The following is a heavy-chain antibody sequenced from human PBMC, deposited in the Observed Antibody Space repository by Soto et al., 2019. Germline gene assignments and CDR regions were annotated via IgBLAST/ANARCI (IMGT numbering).Heavy chain of an antibody. V-gene: IGHV1-2*07. D-gene: IGHD4-17*01. CDR1: GYTFTDYY. CDR2: IDPNSGGT. J-gene: IGHJ5*02. CDR3: ARDSPLTTGWFDP. Sequence: QVQLVQSGAEVKKPGASVRVSCKASGYTFTDYYLHWVRQAPGQGLEWMGWIDPNSGGTQYGPKFQGRVTMTRDTSTSTGYMELSRLKSDDTAIYYCARDSPLTTGWFDPWGQGTLVTVSS.